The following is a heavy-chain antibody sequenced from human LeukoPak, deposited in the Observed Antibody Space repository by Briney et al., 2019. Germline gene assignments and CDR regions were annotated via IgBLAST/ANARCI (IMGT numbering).Heavy chain of an antibody. CDR1: GGSFSGYY. D-gene: IGHD3-10*01. CDR2: INHSGST. CDR3: ARAPNYYGSGSYLRKHYFDY. V-gene: IGHV4-34*01. Sequence: PSETLSLTCAVYGGSFSGYYWSWIRQPPGKGLEWIGEINHSGSTNYNPSLKSRVTISVDTSKNQFSLKLSSVTAADTAVYYCARAPNYYGSGSYLRKHYFDYGGQGTLVTVSS. J-gene: IGHJ4*02.